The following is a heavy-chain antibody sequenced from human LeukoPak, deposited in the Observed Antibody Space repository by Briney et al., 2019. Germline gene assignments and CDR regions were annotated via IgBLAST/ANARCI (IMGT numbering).Heavy chain of an antibody. D-gene: IGHD3-10*01. Sequence: SQTLSLTCTVSGGSISSGGYYWSWIRQHPGKGLEWIGYIYYSGSTYYNPSLKSRATISVDTSKKQFSLKLSSVTAADTAVYYCARDRYGSGSYYTHNWFDPWGQGTLVTVSS. J-gene: IGHJ5*02. V-gene: IGHV4-31*03. CDR3: ARDRYGSGSYYTHNWFDP. CDR2: IYYSGST. CDR1: GGSISSGGYY.